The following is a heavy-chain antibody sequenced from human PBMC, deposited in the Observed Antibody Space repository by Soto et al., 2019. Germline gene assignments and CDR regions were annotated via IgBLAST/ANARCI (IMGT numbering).Heavy chain of an antibody. CDR2: IYTSGST. V-gene: IGHV4-4*07. D-gene: IGHD1-26*01. Sequence: SETLSLTCTVSGGSISSYYWSWIRQPAGKGLQWIGRIYTSGSTNYNPSLKSRVTMSVDTSKNQFSLKLGSVTAADTAVYYCARNSGSGSYYYDFDIWGQGTMVTVS. CDR1: GGSISSYY. CDR3: ARNSGSGSYYYDFDI. J-gene: IGHJ3*02.